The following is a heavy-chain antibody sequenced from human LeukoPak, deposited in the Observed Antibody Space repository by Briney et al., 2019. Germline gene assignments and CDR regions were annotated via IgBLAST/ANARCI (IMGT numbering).Heavy chain of an antibody. CDR2: IYSGGST. J-gene: IGHJ3*02. V-gene: IGHV3-53*01. D-gene: IGHD3-10*02. CDR1: GFTVSSNY. Sequence: GGSLRLSCAASGFTVSSNYMSWVRQAPGKGLEWVSVIYSGGSTYYADSVKGRFTISRDNSKNTLYLQMNSLRAEDTAVYYCASLRLCSGSPDDGFDIWGQGTMVTDSS. CDR3: ASLRLCSGSPDDGFDI.